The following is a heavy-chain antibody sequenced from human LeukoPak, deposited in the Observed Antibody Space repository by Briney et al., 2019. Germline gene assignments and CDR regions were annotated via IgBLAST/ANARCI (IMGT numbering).Heavy chain of an antibody. Sequence: SETLSLTCTVSGGSISSHYWSWIRQPPGKGLEWIGYIYYSGSTNYNPSLKSRVTISVDTSKNQFSLKLSSVTAADTAVYYCARSPVLLSGYYYYYYMDVWGKGTTVTVS. V-gene: IGHV4-59*11. CDR1: GGSISSHY. J-gene: IGHJ6*03. CDR2: IYYSGST. D-gene: IGHD2-15*01. CDR3: ARSPVLLSGYYYYYYMDV.